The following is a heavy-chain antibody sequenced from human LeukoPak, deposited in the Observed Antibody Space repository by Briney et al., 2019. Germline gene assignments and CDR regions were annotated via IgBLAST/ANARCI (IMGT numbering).Heavy chain of an antibody. J-gene: IGHJ4*02. CDR1: GGSISSGGYY. D-gene: IGHD6-13*01. CDR2: IYYSGST. V-gene: IGHV4-31*03. CDR3: AGSIVADRALFDY. Sequence: PSQTLSLTCTVSGGSISSGGYYWSWIRQHPGKGLESIGYIYYSGSTYYNPSLKSRVTISVDTSKNQFSLKLSSVTAADTAVYYCAGSIVADRALFDYWAREPWSPSPQ.